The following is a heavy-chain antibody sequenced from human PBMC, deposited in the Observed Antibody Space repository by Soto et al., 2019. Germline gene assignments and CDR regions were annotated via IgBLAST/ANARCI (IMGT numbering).Heavy chain of an antibody. CDR3: ARDGWGSNWYFDL. CDR2: ISGNGADT. D-gene: IGHD3-16*01. V-gene: IGHV3-23*01. CDR1: GFTFSSYA. J-gene: IGHJ2*01. Sequence: GGSLRLSCGASGFTFSSYAMSWVRQAPGKGLEWVSAISGNGADTTYAESVRGRFTISKDKSKRTLFLQMNSLRVDDTAVYYCARDGWGSNWYFDLWGRGTLVTVSS.